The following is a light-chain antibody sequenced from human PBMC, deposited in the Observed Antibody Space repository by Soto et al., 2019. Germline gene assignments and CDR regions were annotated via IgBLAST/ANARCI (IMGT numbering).Light chain of an antibody. CDR3: QQYASPSWT. CDR1: QSVSSSY. V-gene: IGKV3-20*01. Sequence: EIVLTQSPGTLSLSPGERATLSCRASQSVSSSYFAWYQQRFGQAPRLFIYGASSRATGIPDRFSGSGSGTDFTLTISRLEPEDFAVYYCQQYASPSWTFGQGTKVEIK. J-gene: IGKJ1*01. CDR2: GAS.